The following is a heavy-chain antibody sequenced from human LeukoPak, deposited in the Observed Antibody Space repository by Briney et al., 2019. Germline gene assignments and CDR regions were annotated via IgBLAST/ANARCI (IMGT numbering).Heavy chain of an antibody. Sequence: SETQSLTCTVSGYSISSGYYWGWIRQPPGKGLEWIGSIYHSGSTYYNPSLKSRVTISVDTSKNQFSLKLSSVTAADTAVYYCARTLPTMIVSDAFDIWGQGTMVTVSS. CDR1: GYSISSGYY. D-gene: IGHD3-22*01. J-gene: IGHJ3*02. CDR2: IYHSGST. CDR3: ARTLPTMIVSDAFDI. V-gene: IGHV4-38-2*02.